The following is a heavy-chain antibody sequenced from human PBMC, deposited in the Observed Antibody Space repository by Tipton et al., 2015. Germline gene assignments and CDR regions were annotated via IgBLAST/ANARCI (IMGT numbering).Heavy chain of an antibody. D-gene: IGHD1-26*01. J-gene: IGHJ4*02. Sequence: SLRLSCAASGFIFSSYGMHRVRQAPGKGLEWVALIWYDGINKDYADSVKGRFIISRDNSNNTMYLQMNSLRPEDTAIYYCARDSQPLYNGRLHYWGQGTLVTVSS. CDR2: IWYDGINK. CDR3: ARDSQPLYNGRLHY. CDR1: GFIFSSYG. V-gene: IGHV3-33*08.